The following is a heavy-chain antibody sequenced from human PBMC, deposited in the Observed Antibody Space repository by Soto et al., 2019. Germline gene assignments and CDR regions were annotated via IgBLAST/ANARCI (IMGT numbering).Heavy chain of an antibody. J-gene: IGHJ4*02. Sequence: QLQLQESGSGLVKPSQTLSLTCAVSGGSISSGGYSWSWIRQPPGKGLEGIGYIYHSGSTYYNPPLKSRVTISVDRSKNQFSLKLSSVTAADTAVYYCASSHAGAHITAAVHWGQGTLVTVSS. V-gene: IGHV4-30-2*01. D-gene: IGHD6-13*01. CDR2: IYHSGST. CDR3: ASSHAGAHITAAVH. CDR1: GGSISSGGYS.